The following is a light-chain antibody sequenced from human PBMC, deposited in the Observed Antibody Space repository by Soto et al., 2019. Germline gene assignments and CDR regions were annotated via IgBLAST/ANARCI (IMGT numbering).Light chain of an antibody. CDR1: QSVSSN. Sequence: EIVMTQSPATLSVSPGERATLSCRASQSVSSNLAWYQQKPGQAPRLLIYGASTRATGIPARFSGSGSGTECTLTSSSLQSEDFAGYYCQQYNNWWTFGQGTKVEI. J-gene: IGKJ1*01. V-gene: IGKV3-15*01. CDR3: QQYNNWWT. CDR2: GAS.